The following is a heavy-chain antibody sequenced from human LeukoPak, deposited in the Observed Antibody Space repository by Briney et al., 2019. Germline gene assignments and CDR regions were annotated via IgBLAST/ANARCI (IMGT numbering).Heavy chain of an antibody. Sequence: GGSLRLSCAASGFTFSSYIMNWVRQAPGKGLVWVSSINSSSSYIYYADSVKGRFTISRDNAKNSLYLQMNSLRAEDTAVYYCASAVGITMIVPGYWGQGTLVTVSS. CDR1: GFTFSSYI. D-gene: IGHD3-22*01. J-gene: IGHJ4*02. V-gene: IGHV3-21*01. CDR3: ASAVGITMIVPGY. CDR2: INSSSSYI.